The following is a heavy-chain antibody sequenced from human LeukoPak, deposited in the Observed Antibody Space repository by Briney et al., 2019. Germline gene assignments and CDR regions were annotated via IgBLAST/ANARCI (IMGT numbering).Heavy chain of an antibody. J-gene: IGHJ4*02. CDR3: ARDGTSTDDY. CDR2: ISGNNDNP. Sequence: ASVKVSCKASGYTFSNFGISWVRQGPGQGLEWMGWISGNNDNPKYGRNFQGRFTVTSDSSTSTAYMELRNLRSDDTAVYYCARDGTSTDDYWGQGTLVTVSS. V-gene: IGHV1-18*01. CDR1: GYTFSNFG. D-gene: IGHD2-2*01.